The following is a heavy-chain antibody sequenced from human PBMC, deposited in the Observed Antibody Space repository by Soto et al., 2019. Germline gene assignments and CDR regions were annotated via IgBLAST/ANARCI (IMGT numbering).Heavy chain of an antibody. CDR3: ARSMAGTRYYYYGMDV. J-gene: IGHJ6*02. CDR1: GGSVSSDSYY. D-gene: IGHD6-19*01. CDR2: IYYSGST. V-gene: IGHV4-61*01. Sequence: SETLSLTCTVSGGSVSSDSYYWSWIRQPPGKGLECIGYIYYSGSTNYNPSLKSRVTISVDTSKNQFSLKLSSVTAADTAVYYCARSMAGTRYYYYGMDVWGQGTTVTVSS.